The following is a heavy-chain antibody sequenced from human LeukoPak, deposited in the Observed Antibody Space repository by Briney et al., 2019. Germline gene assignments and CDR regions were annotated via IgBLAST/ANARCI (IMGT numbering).Heavy chain of an antibody. CDR1: GFTFSSYA. Sequence: GGSLRLSCAASGFTFSSYAMHWVRQATGKGLEWVSVIYSGGSTYYADSVKGRFTISRDNSKNTLYLQMNNLRAEDTAVYYCARVPPNGAHFDYWGQGTLVTVSS. V-gene: IGHV3-66*02. J-gene: IGHJ4*02. D-gene: IGHD4-17*01. CDR2: IYSGGST. CDR3: ARVPPNGAHFDY.